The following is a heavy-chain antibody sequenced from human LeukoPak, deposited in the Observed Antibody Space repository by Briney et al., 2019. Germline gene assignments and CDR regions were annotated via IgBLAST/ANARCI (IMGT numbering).Heavy chain of an antibody. V-gene: IGHV3-30*02. CDR1: GFSFSSYG. D-gene: IGHD2-15*01. J-gene: IGHJ3*01. Sequence: GGSLRLSCAASGFSFSSYGMHWVRQAPGKGLEWVAFIRYDGSNKYDADSAKGRFTISRDNSKNTLYLQMDSLRAEDTAVYYCARDSTLYCNDGSCHWGFDLWGQGTVVTVSS. CDR2: IRYDGSNK. CDR3: ARDSTLYCNDGSCHWGFDL.